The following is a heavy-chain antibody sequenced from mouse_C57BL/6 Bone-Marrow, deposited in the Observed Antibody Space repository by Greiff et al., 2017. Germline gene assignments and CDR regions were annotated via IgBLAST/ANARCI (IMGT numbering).Heavy chain of an antibody. V-gene: IGHV5-6*01. CDR2: ISSGGSYT. D-gene: IGHD2-4*01. CDR3: AIYYDYDWFAY. J-gene: IGHJ3*01. CDR1: GFTFSSYG. Sequence: EVQLVESGGDLVKPGGSLKLSCAASGFTFSSYGMSWVRQTPDKRLEWVATISSGGSYTYYPDSVKGRFTISRDNAKNTLYLQMSSLKSEDTAMYYCAIYYDYDWFAYWGQGTLVTVSA.